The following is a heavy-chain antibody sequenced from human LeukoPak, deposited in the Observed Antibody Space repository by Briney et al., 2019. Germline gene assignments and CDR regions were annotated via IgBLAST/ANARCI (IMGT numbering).Heavy chain of an antibody. CDR1: GGSISSSSYY. J-gene: IGHJ5*02. Sequence: SKTLSLTCTVSGGSISSSSYYWGWIRQPPGKGLEWIGSIYYSGSTYYNPSLKSRVTISVDTSKNQFSLKLSSVTAADTAVYYCARGGRTGPKSNNRWFDPWGQGTLVTVSS. CDR2: IYYSGST. CDR3: ARGGRTGPKSNNRWFDP. D-gene: IGHD7-27*01. V-gene: IGHV4-39*07.